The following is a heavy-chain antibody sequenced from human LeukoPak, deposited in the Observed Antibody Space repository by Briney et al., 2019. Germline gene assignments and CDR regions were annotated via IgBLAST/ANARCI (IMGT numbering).Heavy chain of an antibody. D-gene: IGHD3-3*01. CDR2: VNHSGGT. CDR3: ARGVTTIFGVVIMGNWFVP. CDR1: SGSFSGYY. Sequence: SETLSLTCAVYSGSFSGYYWSWIRQPPGKGLEWIGEVNHSGGTNYNPSLKRRVTISVDTSKNQFSRKRSSVTAADTAVYYCARGVTTIFGVVIMGNWFVPWGQGTLVTVSS. V-gene: IGHV4-34*01. J-gene: IGHJ5*02.